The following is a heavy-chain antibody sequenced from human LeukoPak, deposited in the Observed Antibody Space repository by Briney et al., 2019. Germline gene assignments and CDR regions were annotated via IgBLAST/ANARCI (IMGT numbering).Heavy chain of an antibody. CDR3: ARWPDYYYMDV. J-gene: IGHJ6*03. CDR1: GFTFDDYA. D-gene: IGHD2-15*01. CDR2: INWNSGNI. V-gene: IGHV3-9*01. Sequence: GGSLRLSCAASGFTFDDYAMHWVRQVPGKGLEWVSGINWNSGNIGYADSVKGRFTISRDEAKNTLDLQMNSLRAEDTAVYYCARWPDYYYMDVWGKGTTV.